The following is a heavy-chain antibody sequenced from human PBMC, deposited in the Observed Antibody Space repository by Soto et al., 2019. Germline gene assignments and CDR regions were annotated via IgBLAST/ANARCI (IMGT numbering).Heavy chain of an antibody. CDR2: TYYRSKWYN. J-gene: IGHJ6*02. D-gene: IGHD1-26*01. V-gene: IGHV6-1*01. CDR3: ARRFEGATYYYYGMDV. Sequence: SQTLSLTCAISGDSVSSNSAAWNWIRQSPSRGLEWLGRTYYRSKWYNDYAVSVKSRITINPDTSKNQFSLQLNSVTPEDTAMYYCARRFEGATYYYYGMDVWGQGTTVTVSS. CDR1: GDSVSSNSAA.